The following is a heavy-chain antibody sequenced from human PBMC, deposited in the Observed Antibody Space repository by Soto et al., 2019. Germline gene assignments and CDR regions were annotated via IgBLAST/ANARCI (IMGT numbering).Heavy chain of an antibody. J-gene: IGHJ4*02. CDR2: IYYSGNT. CDR3: ARDQNGSPHFDY. V-gene: IGHV4-59*01. CDR1: GGSIGSYY. D-gene: IGHD1-26*01. Sequence: PSETLSLTCTVSGGSIGSYYWSWIRQPPGKGLEWIGYIYYSGNTNYNPSLKSRVTISVDTSKNQFSLKLSSVTAADTAVYYCARDQNGSPHFDYWGQGTLVTVSS.